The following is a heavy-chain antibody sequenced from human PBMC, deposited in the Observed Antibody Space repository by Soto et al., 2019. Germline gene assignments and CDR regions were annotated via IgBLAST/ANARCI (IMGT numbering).Heavy chain of an antibody. CDR3: ARITYYYGSSGYFLTYYFDH. D-gene: IGHD3-22*01. V-gene: IGHV3-7*03. J-gene: IGHJ4*02. CDR1: GFTFSSYW. CDR2: IKQDGSEK. Sequence: GGSLRLSCAASGFTFSSYWMSWVRQAPGKGLEWVANIKQDGSEKYYVDSVKGRFSISRDNAKNSLSLQMNSLRAEDTAVYYCARITYYYGSSGYFLTYYFDHWGQGTLVTVSS.